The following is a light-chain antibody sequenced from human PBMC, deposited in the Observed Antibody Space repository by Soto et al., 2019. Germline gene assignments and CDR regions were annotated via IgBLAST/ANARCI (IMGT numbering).Light chain of an antibody. CDR2: DAS. J-gene: IGKJ1*01. CDR3: QHYSSYSST. Sequence: DIQMTQSPSTLSASVGDRVTITCRASQAISNWLAWYQQKPRKAPKLLIYDASILESGVPSRFSGSGSGTEFTLTISSLQPDDFAAYYCQHYSSYSSTFGQGTKVDIK. V-gene: IGKV1-5*01. CDR1: QAISNW.